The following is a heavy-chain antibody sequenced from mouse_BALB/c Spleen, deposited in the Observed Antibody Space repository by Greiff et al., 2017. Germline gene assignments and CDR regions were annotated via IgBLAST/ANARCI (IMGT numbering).Heavy chain of an antibody. CDR2: ISYSGST. CDR1: GDSITSCY. J-gene: IGHJ1*01. V-gene: IGHV3-8*02. Sequence: EVKLVESGPSLVKPSQTLSLTCSVTGDSITSCYWNWIRKFPGNKLEYMGYISYSGSTYYNPSLKSRISITRDTSKNQYYLQLNSVTTEDTATYYYARSSITTVVPYWYFDVWGAGTTVTDSS. CDR3: ARSSITTVVPYWYFDV. D-gene: IGHD1-1*01.